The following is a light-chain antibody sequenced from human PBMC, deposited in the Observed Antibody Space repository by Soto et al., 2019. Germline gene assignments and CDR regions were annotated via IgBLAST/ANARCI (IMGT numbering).Light chain of an antibody. CDR1: SSVVGGYNY. V-gene: IGLV2-14*01. CDR3: SSYTSSSTLGYV. J-gene: IGLJ1*01. Sequence: QSVLTQPASVSGSPGQSITISCTGTSSVVGGYNYVSWYQQHPGKAPKLMIYEVSNRPSGVSNRFSGSKSGNTASLTISGLQAEDEADYYCSSYTSSSTLGYVFGTGTKVTVL. CDR2: EVS.